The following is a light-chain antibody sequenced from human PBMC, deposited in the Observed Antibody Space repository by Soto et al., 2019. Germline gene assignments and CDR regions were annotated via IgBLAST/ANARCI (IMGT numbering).Light chain of an antibody. Sequence: EIVMTQSPATLSVSPGERATLSCRASQSVSSNLAWYQQKPGQAPRLLIYGASTRATGIPARFSGSGSGTEFTLTSSRLQSEYFAVYYCQQYNNWWTFGQGTKVEIK. CDR1: QSVSSN. CDR3: QQYNNWWT. CDR2: GAS. J-gene: IGKJ1*01. V-gene: IGKV3-15*01.